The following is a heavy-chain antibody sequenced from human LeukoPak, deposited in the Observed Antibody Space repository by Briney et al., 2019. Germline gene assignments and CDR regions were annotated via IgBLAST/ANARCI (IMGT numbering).Heavy chain of an antibody. D-gene: IGHD3-22*01. J-gene: IGHJ4*02. V-gene: IGHV3-23*01. Sequence: GGSLRLSCAASGFTFGAYAMSWVRQVPGKGLEWVSSISISGEYISYTDSVKGRFTISRDDSENALYLEMNNLRAEDTAVYYCAKLGLHQYDSSGHLSYWGQGTLVTVSS. CDR3: AKLGLHQYDSSGHLSY. CDR1: GFTFGAYA. CDR2: ISISGEYI.